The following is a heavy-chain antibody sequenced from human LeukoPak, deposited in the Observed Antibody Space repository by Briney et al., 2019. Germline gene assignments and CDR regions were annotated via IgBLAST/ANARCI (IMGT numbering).Heavy chain of an antibody. CDR2: IYTSGST. D-gene: IGHD1-26*01. CDR3: ARENSGSYREFDY. Sequence: PSETLSLTCTVSGGAISSYYWSWIRQPAGKGLERIGRIYTSGSTNYNASLKSRVSMSVDTSKNHFSLKLSSVTAADTAVFYCARENSGSYREFDYWGQGTLVTVSS. CDR1: GGAISSYY. J-gene: IGHJ4*02. V-gene: IGHV4-4*07.